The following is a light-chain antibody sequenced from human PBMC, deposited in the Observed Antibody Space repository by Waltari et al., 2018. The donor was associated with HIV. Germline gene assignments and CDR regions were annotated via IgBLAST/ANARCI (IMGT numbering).Light chain of an antibody. J-gene: IGLJ2*01. CDR2: GHT. Sequence: QSVLTQPPSVSGAPGQRVTISCTGTTSNIGAGYDVHWYQQLPGTAPKLLVFGHTNRPSGGPDRFSGSKSGTSASLAITGLQAGDEGDYYCQSYDNALSGSLFGGGTKVTVL. CDR3: QSYDNALSGSL. V-gene: IGLV1-40*01. CDR1: TSNIGAGYD.